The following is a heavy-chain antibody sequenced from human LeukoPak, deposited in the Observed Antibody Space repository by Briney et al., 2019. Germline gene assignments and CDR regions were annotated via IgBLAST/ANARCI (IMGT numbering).Heavy chain of an antibody. J-gene: IGHJ4*02. CDR3: ARPARYHCYYCHF. CDR2: IFHSGST. CDR1: GASISSSHYS. V-gene: IGHV4-39*02. D-gene: IGHD3-9*01. Sequence: SETLSLTCTVSGASISSSHYSWGRVRQSPGKGLEGFGSIFHSGSTYSNPSLNSRVTISVDTAKNHFSLNLSSVTAADTAVYYCARPARYHCYYCHFWGQGALVSVSS.